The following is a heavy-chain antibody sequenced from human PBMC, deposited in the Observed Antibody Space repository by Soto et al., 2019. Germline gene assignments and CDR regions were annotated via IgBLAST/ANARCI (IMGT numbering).Heavy chain of an antibody. J-gene: IGHJ6*02. CDR2: ISYDGSNK. V-gene: IGHV3-30-3*01. CDR1: GGNFISYA. Sequence: GGSHRLSSTASGGNFISYAMHWVRQATGKGLEWVAVISYDGSNKYYADSVKGRFTISRDNSKNTLYLQMNSLRAEDTAVYYCARDLMSIVVVPAANYYYYGMDVWGQGTTVTVSS. D-gene: IGHD2-2*01. CDR3: ARDLMSIVVVPAANYYYYGMDV.